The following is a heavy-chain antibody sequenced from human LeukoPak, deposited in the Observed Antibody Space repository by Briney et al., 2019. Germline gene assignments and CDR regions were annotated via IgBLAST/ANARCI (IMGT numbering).Heavy chain of an antibody. Sequence: GGSLRPSCAASGFIFSNYGMHWVRHSPDKGLEWVAFIRFDGSTQYYADSVKGRFTISRDNSKDTLYLQMSSLRLEDTGVYYCAKEGGDGSPFDYWGQGILVTVSS. D-gene: IGHD5-24*01. CDR3: AKEGGDGSPFDY. CDR1: GFIFSNYG. J-gene: IGHJ4*02. CDR2: IRFDGSTQ. V-gene: IGHV3-30*02.